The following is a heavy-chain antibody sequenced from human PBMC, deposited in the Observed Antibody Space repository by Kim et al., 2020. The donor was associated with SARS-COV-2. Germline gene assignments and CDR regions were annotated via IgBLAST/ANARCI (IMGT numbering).Heavy chain of an antibody. D-gene: IGHD1-1*01. J-gene: IGHJ4*02. CDR3: ARDGTTRNGGYYFDY. V-gene: IGHV1-3*01. Sequence: PKFQGRVTLTRDTTASTAYMELSSLRSEDTAVYYCARDGTTRNGGYYFDYWGQGVLVTVSS.